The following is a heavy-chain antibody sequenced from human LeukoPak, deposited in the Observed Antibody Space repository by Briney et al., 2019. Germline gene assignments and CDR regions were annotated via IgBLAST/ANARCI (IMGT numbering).Heavy chain of an antibody. CDR2: INPNSGGT. CDR1: GYTFTGYY. J-gene: IGHJ3*02. CDR3: ASYIGITMTEGAFDI. V-gene: IGHV1-2*02. Sequence: ASVKVSCKASGYTFTGYYMHWVRQAPGQGLEWMGWINPNSGGTNYAKKFQGRVTMTRDTSISTAYMELSRLRSDDTAVYYCASYIGITMTEGAFDIWGQGTMVTVSS. D-gene: IGHD3-22*01.